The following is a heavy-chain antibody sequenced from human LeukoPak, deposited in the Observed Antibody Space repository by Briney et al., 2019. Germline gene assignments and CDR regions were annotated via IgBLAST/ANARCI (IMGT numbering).Heavy chain of an antibody. J-gene: IGHJ5*02. Sequence: PSETLSLTCTVFGGSISSHYWSWIRQPPGKGLEWIGYIYYSGSTNYNPSLKSRVTISVDTSKNQFSLKLSSVTAADTAVYYCARGARGFGVVIPNWFDPWGQGTLVTVSS. CDR1: GGSISSHY. CDR3: ARGARGFGVVIPNWFDP. D-gene: IGHD3-3*01. CDR2: IYYSGST. V-gene: IGHV4-59*11.